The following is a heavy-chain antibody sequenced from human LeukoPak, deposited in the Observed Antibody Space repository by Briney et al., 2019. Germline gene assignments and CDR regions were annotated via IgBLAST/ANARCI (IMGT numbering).Heavy chain of an antibody. CDR3: ARENSGSTGDFDY. Sequence: ASVTVSFKASGYTFTVYYMHWVRQAPGQGLEWMGWINPNSGGTNYAQKFQGRVTMTRDTSISTAYMELSRLRSDDTAVYYCARENSGSTGDFDYWGQGTLVTVSS. CDR1: GYTFTVYY. D-gene: IGHD3-10*01. V-gene: IGHV1-2*02. CDR2: INPNSGGT. J-gene: IGHJ4*02.